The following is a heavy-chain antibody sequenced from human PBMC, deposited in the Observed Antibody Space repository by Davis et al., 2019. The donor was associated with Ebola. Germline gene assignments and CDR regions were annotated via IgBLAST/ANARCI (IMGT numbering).Heavy chain of an antibody. Sequence: GESLNISCAASGFSVSSAFMKWVRQVPGEGLEWVSIIHDNTATHYADSVKGRFTISRDSSRNTLHLQMDSLRVEDTAVYYCAIRNYWGRGTLVTVSS. J-gene: IGHJ4*02. CDR2: IHDNTAT. V-gene: IGHV3-66*01. CDR1: GFSVSSAF. CDR3: AIRNY.